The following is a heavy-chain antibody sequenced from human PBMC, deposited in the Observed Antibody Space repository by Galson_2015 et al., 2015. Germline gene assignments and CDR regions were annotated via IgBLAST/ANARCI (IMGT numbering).Heavy chain of an antibody. CDR3: AKDPHYYGSGSGSEEKFDP. Sequence: SLRLSCAASGFTFSSYGMHWVRQAPGKGLEWVAVISYDGSNKYYADSVKGRFTISRDNSKNTLYLQMNSLRAEDTAVYYCAKDPHYYGSGSGSEEKFDPWGQGTLVTVSS. CDR2: ISYDGSNK. CDR1: GFTFSSYG. V-gene: IGHV3-30*18. J-gene: IGHJ5*02. D-gene: IGHD3-10*01.